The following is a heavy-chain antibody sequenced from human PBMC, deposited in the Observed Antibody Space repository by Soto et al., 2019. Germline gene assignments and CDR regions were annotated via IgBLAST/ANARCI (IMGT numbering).Heavy chain of an antibody. J-gene: IGHJ6*02. V-gene: IGHV5-10-1*01. CDR3: ATASSPLPKYYYYGMDV. Sequence: ESLKISCQGSGYSFTSYWISWVRQMPGKGLEWMGRIDPSDSYTNYSPSFQGHVTISADKSISTAYLQWSSLKASDTAMYYCATASSPLPKYYYYGMDVWGQGTTVTVSS. CDR1: GYSFTSYW. CDR2: IDPSDSYT.